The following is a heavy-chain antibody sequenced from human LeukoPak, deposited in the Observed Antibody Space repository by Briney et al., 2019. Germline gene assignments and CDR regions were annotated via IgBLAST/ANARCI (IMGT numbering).Heavy chain of an antibody. CDR2: INTNGGSI. J-gene: IGHJ4*02. V-gene: IGHV3-48*03. Sequence: GGSLRLSCAASGFTFSSYAMHWVRQAPGKGLEWVSYINTNGGSIYYADSVKGRFTISRDNAKNSLYLQMNSLRAEDTAVYYCARDDLWSPDYWGQGTLVTVSS. CDR1: GFTFSSYA. CDR3: ARDDLWSPDY. D-gene: IGHD3-10*01.